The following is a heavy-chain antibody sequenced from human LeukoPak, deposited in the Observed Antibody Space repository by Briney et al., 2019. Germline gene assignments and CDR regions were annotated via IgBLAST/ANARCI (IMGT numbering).Heavy chain of an antibody. Sequence: GGSLRLSCAASGSTFSSYVMSWVRQAPGKGLEWVSVISGGGGSTYYADSVKGRFTISRDNSKNTLYLQMNSLRAEDTALYYCAKKGVEATDCLDYWGQGTLVTVSS. J-gene: IGHJ4*02. CDR2: ISGGGGST. CDR1: GSTFSSYV. D-gene: IGHD2-21*02. V-gene: IGHV3-23*01. CDR3: AKKGVEATDCLDY.